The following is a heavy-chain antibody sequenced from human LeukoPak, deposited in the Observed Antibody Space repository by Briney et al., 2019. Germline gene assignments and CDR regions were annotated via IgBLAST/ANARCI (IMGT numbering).Heavy chain of an antibody. CDR2: NYYSGAT. V-gene: IGHV4-59*08. D-gene: IGHD6-6*01. CDR1: GGSISNYC. CDR3: ARQSIAARRAFDI. Sequence: SETLSLTCSVSGGSISNYCWSWIRQPPGKGLDYIGYNYYSGATDYNPSLKSRVTISVDTSKNQFSLMLPSVTAADTAVYYCARQSIAARRAFDIWGQGTMVTVSS. J-gene: IGHJ3*02.